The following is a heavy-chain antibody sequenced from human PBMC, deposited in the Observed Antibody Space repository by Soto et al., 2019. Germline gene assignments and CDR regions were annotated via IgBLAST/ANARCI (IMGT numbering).Heavy chain of an antibody. CDR3: ARDHIVVVPAAIRHYYMDV. V-gene: IGHV1-18*01. Sequence: EASVKVSCKASGYTFTSYGISWVRQAPGQGLEWMGWISAYNGNTNYAQKLQGRVTMTTDTSTSTAYMELRSLRSDGTAVYYCARDHIVVVPAAIRHYYMDVWGKGTTVTVSS. CDR1: GYTFTSYG. CDR2: ISAYNGNT. J-gene: IGHJ6*03. D-gene: IGHD2-2*02.